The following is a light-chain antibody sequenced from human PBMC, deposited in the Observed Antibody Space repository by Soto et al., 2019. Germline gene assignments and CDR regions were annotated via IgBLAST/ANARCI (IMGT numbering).Light chain of an antibody. CDR3: QQRSNWPPTWT. CDR1: QSLSNN. Sequence: EIVLTQSPGTLSLSPGERATLSCSASQSLSNNLAWYQQKPGQAPRLLIYGASNRATGIPARFSGSGSGTDFTPTISSLEPEDFAVYYCQQRSNWPPTWTFGQGTKVDIK. CDR2: GAS. J-gene: IGKJ1*01. V-gene: IGKV3-11*01.